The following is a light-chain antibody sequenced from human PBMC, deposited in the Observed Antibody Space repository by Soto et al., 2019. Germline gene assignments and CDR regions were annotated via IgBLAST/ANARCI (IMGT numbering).Light chain of an antibody. CDR2: GAS. V-gene: IGKV3-15*01. Sequence: EIVMTQSPATLSVSPGERATISCRASQSVSSNLAWYQQKPGQAPRLLIYGASTRATGIPARFSGSGSGTEFTLTISGLQSEDFAVYYCQQYNNWPTTFGQGTKV. J-gene: IGKJ1*01. CDR3: QQYNNWPTT. CDR1: QSVSSN.